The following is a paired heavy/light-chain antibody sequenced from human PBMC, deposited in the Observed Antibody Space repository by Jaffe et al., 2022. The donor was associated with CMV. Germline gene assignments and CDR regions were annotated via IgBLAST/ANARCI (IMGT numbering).Heavy chain of an antibody. J-gene: IGHJ4*02. CDR2: INYSGIT. CDR1: GGSISSYY. CDR3: GRGWGSFDPVEV. D-gene: IGHD3-9*01. Sequence: QVQLQESGPGLVKPSETLSLTCTVSGGSISSYYWSWIRQPPGKGLEWIGFINYSGITNYNPSLKSRLTISVDTSKNQFSLKLTSVTAADTAVYYCGRGWGSFDPVEVWGQGTLVTVSS. V-gene: IGHV4-59*01.
Light chain of an antibody. J-gene: IGKJ2*01. V-gene: IGKV4-1*01. CDR3: QQYSNSPHT. CDR1: QNVFYSSNNKNY. CDR2: WAS. Sequence: DIVMTQSPDSLAVSLGERATINCKSSQNVFYSSNNKNYLAWYQQKPGQPPKLLIYWASARESGVPDRFTGSGSGTDFTLTISSLQAEDVAVYYCQQYSNSPHTFGQGTKLEIK.